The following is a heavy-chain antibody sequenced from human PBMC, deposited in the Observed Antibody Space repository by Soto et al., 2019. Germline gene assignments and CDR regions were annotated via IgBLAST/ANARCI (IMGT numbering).Heavy chain of an antibody. V-gene: IGHV2-5*02. CDR3: AHRRDSSSWQYYFDY. CDR1: GFSLSTSGVG. J-gene: IGHJ4*02. CDR2: IYWDDDK. Sequence: QITLKESGPTLVKPTQTLTLTCTFSGFSLSTSGVGVGWIRQPPGKALEWLALIYWDDDKRYSPSLKSRLTSXTAFSXXQVVLTMTNMDPVDTATYYCAHRRDSSSWQYYFDYWGQGTLVTVSS. D-gene: IGHD6-13*01.